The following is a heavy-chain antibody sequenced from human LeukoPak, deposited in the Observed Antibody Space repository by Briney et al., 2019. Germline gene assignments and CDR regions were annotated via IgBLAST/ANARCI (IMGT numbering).Heavy chain of an antibody. D-gene: IGHD3-22*01. J-gene: IGHJ4*02. Sequence: GGSLRLSCAVSGFTVSSNYMSWVRQTPGKGLEWVSSISVSGGSAYYADSVKGRFTISRDNSKNTLYLQMNSLRAEDTAVYYCAKYSDLDYYDSSEGDYFDYWGQGTLVTVSS. CDR1: GFTVSSNY. V-gene: IGHV3-23*01. CDR2: ISVSGGSA. CDR3: AKYSDLDYYDSSEGDYFDY.